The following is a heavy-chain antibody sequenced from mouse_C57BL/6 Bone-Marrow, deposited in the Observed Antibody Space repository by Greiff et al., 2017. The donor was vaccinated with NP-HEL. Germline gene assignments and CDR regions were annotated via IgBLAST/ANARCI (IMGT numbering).Heavy chain of an antibody. D-gene: IGHD1-1*01. J-gene: IGHJ2*01. CDR2: INPNNGGT. CDR3: ARVLESSLGGSSYVGDY. V-gene: IGHV1-26*01. Sequence: EVQLQQSGPELVKPGASVKISCKASGYTFTDYYMNWVKQSHGKSLEWIGDINPNNGGTSYNQKFKGKATLTVDKSSSTAYMELRSLTSEDSAVYYCARVLESSLGGSSYVGDYWGQGTTLTVSS. CDR1: GYTFTDYY.